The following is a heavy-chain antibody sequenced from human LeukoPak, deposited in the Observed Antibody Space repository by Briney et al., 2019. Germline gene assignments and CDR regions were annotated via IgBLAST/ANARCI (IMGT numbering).Heavy chain of an antibody. CDR2: ISYDGSNK. D-gene: IGHD2-21*02. J-gene: IGHJ6*04. CDR3: ARDHEHIVVVTAIPGDYGMDV. Sequence: GGSLRLSCAASGFTFSSYAMHWVRQAPGKGLEWVAVISYDGSNKYYADSVKGRFTISRDNSKNTLYLQMNSLRAEDTAVYYCARDHEHIVVVTAIPGDYGMDVWGEGTTVTVSS. V-gene: IGHV3-30*04. CDR1: GFTFSSYA.